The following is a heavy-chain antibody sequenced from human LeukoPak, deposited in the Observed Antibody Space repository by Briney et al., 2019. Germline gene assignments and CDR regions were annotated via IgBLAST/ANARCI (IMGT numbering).Heavy chain of an antibody. J-gene: IGHJ6*03. V-gene: IGHV4-39*01. CDR2: IYYSETT. Sequence: SETLSLTCTVSGGSISSTGYYWDWIRQPPGKGLEWIGSIYYSETTYYNSSLKSRVTISLDTSKNQFSLSLKSVTAADTAVYYCARQVSDYYYYYIDVWGEGATVTVSS. D-gene: IGHD5/OR15-5a*01. CDR1: GGSISSTGYY. CDR3: ARQVSDYYYYYIDV.